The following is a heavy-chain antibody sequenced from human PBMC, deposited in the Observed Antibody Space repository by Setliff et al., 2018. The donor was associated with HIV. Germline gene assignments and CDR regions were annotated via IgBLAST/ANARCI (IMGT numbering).Heavy chain of an antibody. D-gene: IGHD3-10*01. Sequence: GGSLRLSCAASGYTFSSYWMAWVRQCPGKGLEWVANIQQHGSEIHYVASVEGRLTISRDNAKNSLYLQMNSLRAEDTAVYYCARDPLPDFRGWCYWGQGTLVTVSS. CDR3: ARDPLPDFRGWCY. J-gene: IGHJ4*02. CDR1: GYTFSSYW. V-gene: IGHV3-7*01. CDR2: IQQHGSEI.